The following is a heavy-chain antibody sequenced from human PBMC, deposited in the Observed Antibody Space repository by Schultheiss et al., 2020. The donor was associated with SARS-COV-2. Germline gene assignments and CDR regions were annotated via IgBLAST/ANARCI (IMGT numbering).Heavy chain of an antibody. V-gene: IGHV1-2*02. D-gene: IGHD6-13*01. CDR3: ARSSYTSSVYFDP. CDR1: GYTFTGYY. J-gene: IGHJ5*02. CDR2: FNPNSGDA. Sequence: ASVKVSCKASGYTFTGYYIHWVRQAPGQGLEWMGWFNPNSGDANYVRRFQGRVTMTRDTSISTAYMEVSRLRSDDTAVYYCARSSYTSSVYFDPWGQGTLVTVSS.